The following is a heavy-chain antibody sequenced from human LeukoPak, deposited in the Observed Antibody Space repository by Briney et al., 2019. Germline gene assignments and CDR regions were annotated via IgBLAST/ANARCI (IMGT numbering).Heavy chain of an antibody. V-gene: IGHV3-23*01. CDR1: GFSFSSYS. CDR3: AKDRDGSGWSSLFDY. D-gene: IGHD6-19*01. Sequence: PGGSLRLSCAASGFSFSSYSMNWVRQAPGKGLEWVSGISGHGGSTDYADSVKGRFTISRDNSKNMLYLQMNSLRAEDTALYYCAKDRDGSGWSSLFDYWGQGTLVTVSS. CDR2: ISGHGGST. J-gene: IGHJ4*02.